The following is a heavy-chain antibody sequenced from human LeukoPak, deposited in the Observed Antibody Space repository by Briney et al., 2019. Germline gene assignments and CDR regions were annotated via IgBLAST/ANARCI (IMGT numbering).Heavy chain of an antibody. J-gene: IGHJ4*02. V-gene: IGHV4-34*01. Sequence: PSETLSLTCAVYGGSFSGYYWSWIRQPPGKGLEWIGEINHSGSTNYNPSLKSRVTISVDTSKNQFSLKLSSVTAADTAVYYCVRGRVLLWFGNKAYYFDYWGQGTLVTVSS. CDR2: INHSGST. CDR1: GGSFSGYY. CDR3: VRGRVLLWFGNKAYYFDY. D-gene: IGHD3-10*01.